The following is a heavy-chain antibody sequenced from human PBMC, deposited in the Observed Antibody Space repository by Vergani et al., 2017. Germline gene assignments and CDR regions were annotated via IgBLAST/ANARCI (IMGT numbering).Heavy chain of an antibody. CDR3: TIAGDEYCGGATCYGFFES. D-gene: IGHD2-15*01. CDR2: IKFDGNIQ. Sequence: QVQLVESGGGVAQPGGSLRLSCVASGFTFSGYGMHWVRQAPGTGLAWVAFIKFDGNIQYYADSVKGRFTISRDNSKNTVFLRMNSLRVEDTSVYYCTIAGDEYCGGATCYGFFESWGQGTLVTVSS. CDR1: GFTFSGYG. V-gene: IGHV3-30*02. J-gene: IGHJ4*02.